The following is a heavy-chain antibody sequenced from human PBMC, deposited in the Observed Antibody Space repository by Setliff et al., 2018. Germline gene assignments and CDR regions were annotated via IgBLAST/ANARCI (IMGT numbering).Heavy chain of an antibody. V-gene: IGHV1-69*05. CDR1: GGTFSSFG. J-gene: IGHJ4*02. CDR2: INPFFGTT. Sequence: SVKVSCKASGGTFSSFGINWVRQAPGQGLEWMGGINPFFGTTNYAQKFQGRVTMTKDTSTTTVYMELSSLRSEDTAVYYCARAPLESGYYYGQGHYFDNWGQGTLVTVSS. D-gene: IGHD5-18*01. CDR3: ARAPLESGYYYGQGHYFDN.